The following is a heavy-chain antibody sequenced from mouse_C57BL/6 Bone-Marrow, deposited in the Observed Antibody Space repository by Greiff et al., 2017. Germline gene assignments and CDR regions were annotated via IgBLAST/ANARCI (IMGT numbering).Heavy chain of an antibody. V-gene: IGHV1-4*01. Sequence: QVQLQQSGAELARPGASVKMSCKASGYTFTSYTMHWVKQRPGQGLEWIGYINPSSGYTKYNQKFKDKATLTADKSSSTAYMHLSSLTSEDSAVYYCATNWGFDYWGQGTTLTVSS. CDR1: GYTFTSYT. CDR3: ATNWGFDY. CDR2: INPSSGYT. D-gene: IGHD4-1*01. J-gene: IGHJ2*01.